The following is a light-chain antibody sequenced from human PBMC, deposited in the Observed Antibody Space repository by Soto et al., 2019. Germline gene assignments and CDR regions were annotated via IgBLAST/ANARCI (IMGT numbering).Light chain of an antibody. V-gene: IGKV1-5*01. Sequence: DIQMTQSPSTLSASVGDRVTITCRASQSISSWLAWYQQKPGKAPKLLIYDASSLESGVPSRFSGSGSGTEFALTIRTLQPDDFAIYYCQQYNSYSLWTFGQGTKVEIK. CDR3: QQYNSYSLWT. CDR1: QSISSW. J-gene: IGKJ1*01. CDR2: DAS.